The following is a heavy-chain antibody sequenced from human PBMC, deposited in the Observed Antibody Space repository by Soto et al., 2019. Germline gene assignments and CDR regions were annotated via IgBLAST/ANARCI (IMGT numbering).Heavy chain of an antibody. J-gene: IGHJ4*02. V-gene: IGHV3-53*04. D-gene: IGHD2-2*01. CDR3: ARGGVDCSSTSCPFDY. CDR2: IYSGGST. CDR1: GFTVSSNY. Sequence: PGGSLRLSCAASGFTVSSNYMSWVRQAPGKGLEWVSVIYSGGSTYYADSVKGRFTISRHNSKNTLYLQMNSLRAEDTAVYYCARGGVDCSSTSCPFDYWGQGTLVTVSS.